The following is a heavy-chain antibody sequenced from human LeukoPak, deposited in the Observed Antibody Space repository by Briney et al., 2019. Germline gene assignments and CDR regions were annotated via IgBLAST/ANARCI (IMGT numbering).Heavy chain of an antibody. CDR1: GYTFTSYY. Sequence: ASVKVSCKASGYTFTSYYMHWVRQAPGQGLEWMGIINPSGGSTSYAQKFQGRVTMTRDTSTSTVYMELSSLRSEDTAVYYCARGGEWLDPERTPVDYWGQGTLVTVSS. CDR3: ARGGEWLDPERTPVDY. J-gene: IGHJ4*02. CDR2: INPSGGST. D-gene: IGHD6-19*01. V-gene: IGHV1-46*01.